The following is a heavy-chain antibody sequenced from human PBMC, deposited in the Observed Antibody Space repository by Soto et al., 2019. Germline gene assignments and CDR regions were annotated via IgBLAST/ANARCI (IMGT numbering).Heavy chain of an antibody. CDR1: GGSFSGYY. D-gene: IGHD3-10*01. CDR3: ARDKFPAMVRGVNVGFQH. CDR2: INHSGST. V-gene: IGHV4-34*01. Sequence: QVQLQQWGAGLLKPSETLSLTCAVYGGSFSGYYWSWIHQPPGKGLEWIGEINHSGSTNYNPSLKSRVTISVDTSKNQFSLKLSSVTAADTAVYYCARDKFPAMVRGVNVGFQHWGQGTLVTVSS. J-gene: IGHJ1*01.